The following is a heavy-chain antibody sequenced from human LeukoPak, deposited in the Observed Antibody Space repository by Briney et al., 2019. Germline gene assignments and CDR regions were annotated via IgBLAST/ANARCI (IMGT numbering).Heavy chain of an antibody. CDR1: GFTVRSNY. D-gene: IGHD6-13*01. Sequence: PGGSLRLSCAASGFTVRSNYMSWVRQAPGKGLEWVSVIYSGGSTYYADSVKGRFTISRDNSKNTLYLQMNSLRAEDTAVYYCARGQRHSSSWYGPDAFDIWGQGTMVTVSS. J-gene: IGHJ3*02. CDR3: ARGQRHSSSWYGPDAFDI. V-gene: IGHV3-53*01. CDR2: IYSGGST.